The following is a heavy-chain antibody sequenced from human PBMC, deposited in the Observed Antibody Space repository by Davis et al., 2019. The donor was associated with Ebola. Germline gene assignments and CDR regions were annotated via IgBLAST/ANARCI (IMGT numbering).Heavy chain of an antibody. CDR3: TRAGDQYFDY. J-gene: IGHJ4*02. Sequence: ASVKVSCKASGYTFTSYFMHWVRQAPGQGLEWMGILNPSSDYTQYAHKLQDRVTMTRDTSTTTVYMELSGLKSEDTAMYYCTRAGDQYFDYWDQGTPVTVSS. CDR1: GYTFTSYF. CDR2: LNPSSDYT. V-gene: IGHV1-46*04. D-gene: IGHD2-21*01.